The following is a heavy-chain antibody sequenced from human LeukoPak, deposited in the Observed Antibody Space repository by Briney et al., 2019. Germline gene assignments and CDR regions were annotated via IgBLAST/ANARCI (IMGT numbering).Heavy chain of an antibody. CDR1: GGSISSGGNY. D-gene: IGHD2-2*01. CDR2: IYYSGST. Sequence: SQTLSLTGTVSGGSISSGGNYWSWIRQHPGKGLEWIGYIYYSGSTYYNPSLKSRVTISVDTSKNQFSLKLSSVTAADTAVYYCASSRSSTSFDYWGQGTLVTVSS. CDR3: ASSRSSTSFDY. J-gene: IGHJ4*02. V-gene: IGHV4-31*03.